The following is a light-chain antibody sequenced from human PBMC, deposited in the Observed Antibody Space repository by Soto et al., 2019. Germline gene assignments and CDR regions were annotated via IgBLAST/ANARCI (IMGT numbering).Light chain of an antibody. J-gene: IGLJ1*01. V-gene: IGLV2-23*01. Sequence: QSALTQPASVSGSLGQSITISCSGTSSNIGGYNVVSWYQQHPGKAPKVIVYDGIKRPSGVSDRFSGSTSGSTASLTISGLQAEDEAEYYCCSYVGATTYVFGSGTKVTVL. CDR1: SSNIGGYNV. CDR3: CSYVGATTYV. CDR2: DGI.